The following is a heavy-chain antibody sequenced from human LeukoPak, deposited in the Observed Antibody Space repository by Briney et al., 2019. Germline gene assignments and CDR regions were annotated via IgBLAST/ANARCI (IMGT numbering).Heavy chain of an antibody. CDR3: AREHYHFDY. Sequence: GRSLRLSCAASGFTLGSYGMHWVRQAPGKGLEWVAVISYDGTNKYYADSVKGRFTISRDNSKNTLYLEMNSLRAEDTAVYYCAREHYHFDYWGQGTLVTVSS. CDR1: GFTLGSYG. D-gene: IGHD1-26*01. V-gene: IGHV3-30*03. J-gene: IGHJ4*02. CDR2: ISYDGTNK.